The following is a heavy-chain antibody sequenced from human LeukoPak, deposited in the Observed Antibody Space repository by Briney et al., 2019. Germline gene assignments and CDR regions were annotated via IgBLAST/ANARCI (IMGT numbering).Heavy chain of an antibody. CDR3: AKDHLVVVPAAMRGPFDY. CDR2: ISYDGSNK. V-gene: IGHV3-30*18. CDR1: GFTFSSYG. J-gene: IGHJ4*02. Sequence: PGRSLRLSCAASGFTFSSYGMHWVRQAPGKGLEWVAVISYDGSNKYYADSVKGRFTISRDNSKNTLYLQMNSLRVEDTAVYYCAKDHLVVVPAAMRGPFDYWGQGTLVTVSS. D-gene: IGHD2-2*01.